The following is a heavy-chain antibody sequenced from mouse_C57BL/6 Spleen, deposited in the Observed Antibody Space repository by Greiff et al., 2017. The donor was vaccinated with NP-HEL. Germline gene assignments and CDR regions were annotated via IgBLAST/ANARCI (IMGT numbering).Heavy chain of an antibody. CDR3: ARSNWDYFDY. V-gene: IGHV1-52*01. CDR2: IDPSDSET. J-gene: IGHJ2*01. D-gene: IGHD4-1*01. CDR1: GYTFTSYW. Sequence: QVQLQQPGAELVRPGSSVKLSCKASGYTFTSYWMHWVKQRPIQGLEWIGNIDPSDSETHYNQKFKDKATLTVDKSSSTAYMQLSSLTSEDTAVYYCARSNWDYFDYWGQGTTLTVSS.